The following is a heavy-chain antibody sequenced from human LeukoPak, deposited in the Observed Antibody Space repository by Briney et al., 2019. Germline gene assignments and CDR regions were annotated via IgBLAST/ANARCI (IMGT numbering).Heavy chain of an antibody. J-gene: IGHJ3*02. D-gene: IGHD6-6*01. Sequence: SETLSLTCTVSGGSIFNSDYWAWIRQPPGKGLEWIGYIYYSGSTNYNPSLKSRLTISIDTSENQFSLKLSSVTATDTAVYYCAREYSSSSGRRAFDIWGQGTMVTVSS. CDR3: AREYSSSSGRRAFDI. CDR2: IYYSGST. V-gene: IGHV4-59*08. CDR1: GGSIFNSDY.